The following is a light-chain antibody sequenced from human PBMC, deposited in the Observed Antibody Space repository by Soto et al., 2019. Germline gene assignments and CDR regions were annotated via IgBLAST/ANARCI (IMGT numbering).Light chain of an antibody. V-gene: IGKV3D-15*01. CDR2: DAS. CDR1: QSVSSN. CDR3: QHYSAFSVT. J-gene: IGKJ1*01. Sequence: EIVMTHSPATLSVSPWERATLSFSASQSVSSNLAWYQQKPGQAPRLLIYDASSRATGIPARFSGSGSGTDFTLTISSLQPEDLATYYCQHYSAFSVTFGQGTKVDTK.